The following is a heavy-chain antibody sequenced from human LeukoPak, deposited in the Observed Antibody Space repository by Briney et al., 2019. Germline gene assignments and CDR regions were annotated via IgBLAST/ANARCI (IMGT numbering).Heavy chain of an antibody. Sequence: GGSLRLSCAASGFTFSGSAMHWVRQASGKGLEWVGRIRSKANSYATAYAASVKGRFTISRDDSKNTAYLQMNSLKTEDTAVYYCLMIGSYYCGMDVWGQGTTVTVSS. CDR3: LMIGSYYCGMDV. V-gene: IGHV3-73*01. CDR2: IRSKANSYAT. J-gene: IGHJ6*02. CDR1: GFTFSGSA. D-gene: IGHD3-22*01.